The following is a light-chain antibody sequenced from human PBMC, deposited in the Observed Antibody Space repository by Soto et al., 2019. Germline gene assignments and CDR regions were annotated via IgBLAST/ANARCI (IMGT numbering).Light chain of an antibody. J-gene: IGKJ4*01. Sequence: EIVMTQSPVILSVSPGERATLSCRASQNININLAWYQQRPGQAPRVLIYGASSRASGIPDRFSGSGSGTDFTLTINRLVPDDFAFYYCQQYKDWPPLTFGGGTRVDMK. V-gene: IGKV3D-15*01. CDR3: QQYKDWPPLT. CDR1: QNININ. CDR2: GAS.